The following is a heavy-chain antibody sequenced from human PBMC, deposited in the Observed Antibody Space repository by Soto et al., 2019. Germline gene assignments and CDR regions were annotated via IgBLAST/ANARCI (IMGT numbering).Heavy chain of an antibody. CDR1: GGSISSGGYY. CDR2: IYYSGST. CDR3: ARNVATVLPYYYYGMDV. D-gene: IGHD4-4*01. J-gene: IGHJ6*02. V-gene: IGHV4-31*03. Sequence: QVQLQESGPGLVKPSQTLSLTCTVSGGSISSGGYYWSWIRQHPGKGLEWIGCIYYSGSTYYNPSLKSRVTISVDTSKNQFSLKLSSVTAADTAVYYCARNVATVLPYYYYGMDVWGQGTTVTVSS.